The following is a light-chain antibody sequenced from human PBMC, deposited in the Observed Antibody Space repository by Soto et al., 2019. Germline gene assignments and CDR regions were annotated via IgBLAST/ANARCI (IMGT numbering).Light chain of an antibody. CDR2: AAS. V-gene: IGKV1-17*01. CDR3: LQHNSYPFT. CDR1: QGIGND. J-gene: IGKJ3*01. Sequence: DIQMTQSPSSLSASVGDRVTITCRASQGIGNDLGWYQQKPGKAPKRLMYAASSLESGVPSRFSGSGSGTEFTLTIISLQPEDFATYYCLQHNSYPFTFGPGTKVDIK.